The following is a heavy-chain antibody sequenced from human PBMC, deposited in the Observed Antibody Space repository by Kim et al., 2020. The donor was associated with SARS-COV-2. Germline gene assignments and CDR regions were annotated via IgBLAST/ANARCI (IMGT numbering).Heavy chain of an antibody. V-gene: IGHV3-7*01. CDR2: EK. D-gene: IGHD3-22*01. J-gene: IGHJ4*02. CDR3: AGGGGYLFDY. Sequence: EKNYVDSVRGRFTISRDNSKNSLYLQMDSLRAEDTAVYYCAGGGGYLFDYWGQGTLVTVSS.